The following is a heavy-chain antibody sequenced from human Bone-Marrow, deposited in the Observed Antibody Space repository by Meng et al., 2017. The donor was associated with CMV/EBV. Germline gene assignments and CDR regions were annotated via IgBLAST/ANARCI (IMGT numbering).Heavy chain of an antibody. Sequence: ASVKVSCKASGYTFTGYYMHWVRQAPGQGLEWMGWINPNSGGTNYAQKFRGRVTMTRDTSISTAYMELSRLRSDDTAVYYCARDRRYCSSTSCYWGDAFDIWGQGTMV. CDR2: INPNSGGT. CDR3: ARDRRYCSSTSCYWGDAFDI. V-gene: IGHV1-2*02. D-gene: IGHD2-2*01. CDR1: GYTFTGYY. J-gene: IGHJ3*02.